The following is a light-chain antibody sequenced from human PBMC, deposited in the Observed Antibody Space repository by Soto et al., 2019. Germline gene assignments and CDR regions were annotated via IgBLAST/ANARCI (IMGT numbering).Light chain of an antibody. J-gene: IGKJ2*01. V-gene: IGKV3-15*01. CDR3: QQYNNWPLHT. Sequence: TVMTQSPATLSVSPGERVTLSCRASQIVGTNLAWYQQRPGQAPRLLIYGPSTRATGVPARFSGSGSGTEFTLTISSLQSEDLAVYYCQQYNNWPLHTFGQGTKVDIK. CDR2: GPS. CDR1: QIVGTN.